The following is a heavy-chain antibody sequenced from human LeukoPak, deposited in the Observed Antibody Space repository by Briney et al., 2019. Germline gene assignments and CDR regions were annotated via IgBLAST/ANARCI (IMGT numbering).Heavy chain of an antibody. Sequence: SETLSLTCAVYGGSFSGYYWSWIRQPPGKGLEWIGEINHSGSTNYNPSLKSRVTISVDTSKNQFSLKLSSVTAADTAVYYCARDVFYCSSTSCHVRRLQPNWFDPWGQGTLVTVSS. CDR1: GGSFSGYY. CDR2: INHSGST. D-gene: IGHD2-2*01. V-gene: IGHV4-34*01. J-gene: IGHJ5*02. CDR3: ARDVFYCSSTSCHVRRLQPNWFDP.